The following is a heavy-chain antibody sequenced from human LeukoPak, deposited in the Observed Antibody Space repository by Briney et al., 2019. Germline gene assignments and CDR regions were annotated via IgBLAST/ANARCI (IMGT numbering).Heavy chain of an antibody. CDR3: AKAGVADYYMDV. D-gene: IGHD3-3*01. V-gene: IGHV3-23*01. Sequence: PGGSLRLSCAASGFTFSTYAMSWVRQAPGKGLEWVSAVSASGGRTYYADSVKGRFTISRDNSKNTLYLQLNSLRAEDTAVYYCAKAGVADYYMDVWGKGTTVTVSS. CDR2: VSASGGRT. J-gene: IGHJ6*03. CDR1: GFTFSTYA.